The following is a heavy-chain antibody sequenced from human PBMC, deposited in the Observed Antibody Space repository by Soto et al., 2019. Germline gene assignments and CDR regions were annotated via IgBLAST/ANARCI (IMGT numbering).Heavy chain of an antibody. J-gene: IGHJ6*02. Sequence: GESLKISCQGSGFSFSSYWIGWVRQMPGKGLEWLGIIYPDDSDTRYSPSFQGQVTISADKSISTAYLQWSSLKASDTAMYYCARTESGYSYGFADVWGQGTTVTVSS. V-gene: IGHV5-51*01. CDR1: GFSFSSYW. CDR3: ARTESGYSYGFADV. D-gene: IGHD5-18*01. CDR2: IYPDDSDT.